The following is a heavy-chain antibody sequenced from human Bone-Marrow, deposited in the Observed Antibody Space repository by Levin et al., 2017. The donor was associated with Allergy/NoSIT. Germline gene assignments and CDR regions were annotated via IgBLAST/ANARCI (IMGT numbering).Heavy chain of an antibody. CDR1: GYTFTDYH. D-gene: IGHD3-22*01. CDR2: INPKTGAT. Sequence: GESLKISCKTSGYTFTDYHMHWVRQAPGQGLEWMGWINPKTGATNYAQNFEARVTMTRDRSITTVYMELTRLTSDDTAVYYCARDRYYYDTTGYAGAFDIWGQGTMVTVSS. J-gene: IGHJ3*02. V-gene: IGHV1-2*02. CDR3: ARDRYYYDTTGYAGAFDI.